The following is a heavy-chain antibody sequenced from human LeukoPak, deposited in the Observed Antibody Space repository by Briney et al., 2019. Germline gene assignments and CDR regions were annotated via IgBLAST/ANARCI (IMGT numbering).Heavy chain of an antibody. J-gene: IGHJ4*02. Sequence: GGSLRLSCTATGFTFGDYAMSWVRQAPGKGLEWVGFIRNKAYGGTTEYAASVKGRFTISRDDSKSIAYLQMNSLKTEDTAVYYCTRAFDYWGQGTLVTVSS. V-gene: IGHV3-49*04. CDR2: IRNKAYGGTT. CDR1: GFTFGDYA. CDR3: TRAFDY.